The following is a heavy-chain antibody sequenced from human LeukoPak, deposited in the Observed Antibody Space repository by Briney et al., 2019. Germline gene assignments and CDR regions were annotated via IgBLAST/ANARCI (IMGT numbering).Heavy chain of an antibody. CDR1: GFTFSSYL. J-gene: IGHJ6*03. Sequence: PGGSLRLSCAASGFTFSSYLLHWVRQAPGKGLVWVARINRDGSNTTYADFVKGRFTISRDNAKNTLDLQMNSLRVEDTAVYYCVRDVSSWVVPSYMDVWGKGATVTVSS. CDR2: INRDGSNT. CDR3: VRDVSSWVVPSYMDV. V-gene: IGHV3-74*01. D-gene: IGHD2-15*01.